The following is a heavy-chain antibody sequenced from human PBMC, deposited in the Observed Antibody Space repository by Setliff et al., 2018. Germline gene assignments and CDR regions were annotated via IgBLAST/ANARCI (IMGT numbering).Heavy chain of an antibody. Sequence: GESLKISCKGSGYSFSSYWIGWVRQMPGKGLEWMGIIFPGNSDTRYSPSFQGQVPISADKSISTAYLPWSSLKASDTAMYDCASSSGSSSNDAFDIWGQGTTVT. CDR1: GYSFSSYW. D-gene: IGHD1-26*01. J-gene: IGHJ3*02. V-gene: IGHV5-51*01. CDR3: ASSSGSSSNDAFDI. CDR2: IFPGNSDT.